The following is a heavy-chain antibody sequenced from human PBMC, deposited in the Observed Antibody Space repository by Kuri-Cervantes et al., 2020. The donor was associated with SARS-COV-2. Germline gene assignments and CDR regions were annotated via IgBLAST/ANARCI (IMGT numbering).Heavy chain of an antibody. D-gene: IGHD3-16*02. CDR3: AKYDYIWGSYRSIVYYFDY. CDR1: GFTFSSYA. Sequence: GGSLRLSCAASGFTFSSYAMSWVRQAPGKGLEWVSAISGSGGSTYYADSVKGRFTISRDNSKNTLYLQMNSLRAEDTAVYYCAKYDYIWGSYRSIVYYFDYWGQGTTVTVYS. CDR2: ISGSGGST. V-gene: IGHV3-23*01. J-gene: IGHJ4*03.